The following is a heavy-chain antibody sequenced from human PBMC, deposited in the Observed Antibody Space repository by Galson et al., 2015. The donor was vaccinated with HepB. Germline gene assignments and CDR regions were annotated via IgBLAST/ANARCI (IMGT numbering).Heavy chain of an antibody. CDR1: GFTFDSYG. Sequence: SLRLSCAASGFTFDSYGMHWVRRAPGTGLEWVAFISKDGKNKYYADSVKGRFTVSRDNSKKTLYLEMNSLRPEDTAVYHCAKGRSMLRGVDFDYWGQGTLVTVSS. V-gene: IGHV3-30*18. D-gene: IGHD3-10*01. J-gene: IGHJ4*02. CDR3: AKGRSMLRGVDFDY. CDR2: ISKDGKNK.